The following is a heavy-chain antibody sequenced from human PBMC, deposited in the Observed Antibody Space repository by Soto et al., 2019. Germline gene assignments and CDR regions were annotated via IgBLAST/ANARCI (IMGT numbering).Heavy chain of an antibody. D-gene: IGHD3-10*01. CDR3: ARAGFSYGHLLF. Sequence: SETLSLTCDVSGGSIDNSHSFWGWVRQPPGRGLEFLGYVYYSGGTYYSPSLKSRAAVSVDTSKNQFSLSLTSVTAAETAVYYCARAGFSYGHLLFWGQGIRVTVSS. V-gene: IGHV4-39*01. J-gene: IGHJ4*02. CDR1: GGSIDNSHSF. CDR2: VYYSGGT.